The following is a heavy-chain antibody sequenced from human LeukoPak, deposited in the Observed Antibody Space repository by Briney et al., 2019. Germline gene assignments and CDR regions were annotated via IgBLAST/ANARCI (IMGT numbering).Heavy chain of an antibody. CDR3: ARSERDGYLDY. Sequence: SQTLSLTCAVSGGSISSGGYSWSWIRQPPGKGLEWIGYIYHSGSTYYNPSLKSRVTISVDRSKNQFSLKLSSVTAADTAVYYCARSERDGYLDYWGQGTLVTVSS. D-gene: IGHD5-24*01. J-gene: IGHJ4*02. V-gene: IGHV4-30-2*01. CDR2: IYHSGST. CDR1: GGSISSGGYS.